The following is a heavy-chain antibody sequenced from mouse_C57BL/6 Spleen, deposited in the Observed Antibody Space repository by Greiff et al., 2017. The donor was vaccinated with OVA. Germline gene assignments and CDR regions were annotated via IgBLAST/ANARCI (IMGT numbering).Heavy chain of an antibody. J-gene: IGHJ4*01. CDR1: GYSFTGYY. CDR3: ARITTVDYYAMDY. CDR2: INPSTGGT. Sequence: EVKLQESGPELVKPGASVKISCKASGYSFTGYYMNWVKQSPEKSLEWIGEINPSTGGTTYNQKFKAKATLTVDKSSSTAYMQLKSLTSEDSAVYYCARITTVDYYAMDYWGQGTSVTVSS. V-gene: IGHV1-42*01. D-gene: IGHD1-1*01.